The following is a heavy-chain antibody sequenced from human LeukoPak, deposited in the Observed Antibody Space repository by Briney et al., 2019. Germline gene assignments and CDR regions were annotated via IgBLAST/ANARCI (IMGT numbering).Heavy chain of an antibody. V-gene: IGHV3-23*01. Sequence: GGTLRLSCAASGFTFSSYGMSWVRQAPGKGLEWVSAISGSGGSTYYADSVKGRFTISRDNSKNTLYLQMNSLRDEDTAVYYCASEHVAVPGENWGQGTLVTVSS. J-gene: IGHJ4*02. D-gene: IGHD6-19*01. CDR2: ISGSGGST. CDR1: GFTFSSYG. CDR3: ASEHVAVPGEN.